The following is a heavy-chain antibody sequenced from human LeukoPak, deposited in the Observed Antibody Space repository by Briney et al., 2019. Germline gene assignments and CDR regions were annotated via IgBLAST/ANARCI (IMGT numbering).Heavy chain of an antibody. CDR1: GYTFTGYY. J-gene: IGHJ5*02. CDR2: INPNSGGT. V-gene: IGHV1-2*02. CDR3: ARESERGYYDSSGYYRP. D-gene: IGHD3-22*01. Sequence: GASVKVSCKASGYTFTGYYMHWVRQAPGQGLEWMGWINPNSGGTNYAQKFQGRVTMTRDTSISTAYMELSRLRSDDTAVYYCARESERGYYDSSGYYRPWGQGTLVTVSS.